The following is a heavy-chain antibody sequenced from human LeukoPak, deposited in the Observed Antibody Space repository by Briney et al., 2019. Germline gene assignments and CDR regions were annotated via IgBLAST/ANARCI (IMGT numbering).Heavy chain of an antibody. J-gene: IGHJ4*02. CDR3: AKVMWEATY. Sequence: EASVKVSCEVSGYTLTELSMHWVRQAPGKGLEWMGGFDPEDGETIYAQKFQGRVTMAEDTSTDTAYMELSSLRSEDTAVYYCAKVMWEATYWGQGTLVTVSS. V-gene: IGHV1-24*01. CDR1: GYTLTELS. D-gene: IGHD1-26*01. CDR2: FDPEDGET.